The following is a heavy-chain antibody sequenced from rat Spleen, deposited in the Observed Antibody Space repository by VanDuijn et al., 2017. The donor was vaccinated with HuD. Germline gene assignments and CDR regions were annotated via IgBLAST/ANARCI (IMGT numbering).Heavy chain of an antibody. J-gene: IGHJ2*01. V-gene: IGHV5-31*01. Sequence: EVQLVESGGGLVQPGRSLKLSCVASGFTFNNYWMTWIRQAPGKGLEWVASISTGGGNTYYRDSVKGRFTISRDNAKSTLYLQMDSRRSEDTATYYCTTEANYPGSYFDYWGQGVMVTVSS. CDR1: GFTFNNYW. D-gene: IGHD1-4*01. CDR2: ISTGGGNT. CDR3: TTEANYPGSYFDY.